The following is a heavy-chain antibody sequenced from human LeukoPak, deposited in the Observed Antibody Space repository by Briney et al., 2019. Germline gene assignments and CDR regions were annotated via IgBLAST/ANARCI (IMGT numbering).Heavy chain of an antibody. CDR1: NYSISSGYY. V-gene: IGHV4-38-2*02. CDR2: IYHSGRT. J-gene: IGHJ6*03. CDR3: ARGRVSSSTWYSTYYYYFYMDV. D-gene: IGHD1-1*01. Sequence: SETLSLTCTVSNYSISSGYYWGWIRPSPGKGLEWIGSIYHSGRTYYNPSLKSRVSISVDTSKNQFSLRLRSVTAADTAVYFCARGRVSSSTWYSTYYYYFYMDVWGKGTTVTVSS.